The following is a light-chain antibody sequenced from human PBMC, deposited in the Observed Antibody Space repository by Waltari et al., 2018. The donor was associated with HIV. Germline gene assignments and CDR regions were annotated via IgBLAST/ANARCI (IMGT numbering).Light chain of an antibody. Sequence: QTVVTQAPSFSVSPGGTVTLTCGLSSGSVCPSYYPHWYQQTPGQAPRTLSYSANPRSSGFPDRFSGSILGNKAALTITGAQADDESYYYCVLFMGNGIWVFGGGTKLTVL. J-gene: IGLJ3*02. CDR1: SGSVCPSYY. CDR3: VLFMGNGIWV. CDR2: SAN. V-gene: IGLV8-61*01.